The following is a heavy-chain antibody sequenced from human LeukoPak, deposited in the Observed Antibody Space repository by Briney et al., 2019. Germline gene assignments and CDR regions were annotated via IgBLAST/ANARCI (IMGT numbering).Heavy chain of an antibody. J-gene: IGHJ3*02. CDR3: ARGNRLYSSSWYSLAFDI. CDR2: VNPNSGYA. V-gene: IGHV1-8*01. D-gene: IGHD6-13*01. Sequence: ASVKVSCKASGYTLTSYDINWVRQATGQGLEWMGWVNPNSGYAGSAQKFQGRITMTRDTSISTAYMELSSLRSEDTAVYYCARGNRLYSSSWYSLAFDIWGQGTMVTVSS. CDR1: GYTLTSYD.